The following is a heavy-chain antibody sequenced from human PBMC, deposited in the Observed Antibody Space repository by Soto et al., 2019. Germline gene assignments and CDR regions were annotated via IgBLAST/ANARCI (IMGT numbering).Heavy chain of an antibody. CDR2: IYDTWTT. V-gene: IGHV4-30-4*01. J-gene: IGHJ3*02. Sequence: QVQLQEAGPGLVRPSQTLSLTCTVAGGSMSENDYYWSWLRQAPGQGLQWMGYIYDTWTTSYSTSLKSRVPTSADTSTDQFSLKLTSVTAADTPFYFCARGLVRGGFDIWGQGTLVTVSS. CDR1: GGSMSENDYY. D-gene: IGHD3-10*02. CDR3: ARGLVRGGFDI.